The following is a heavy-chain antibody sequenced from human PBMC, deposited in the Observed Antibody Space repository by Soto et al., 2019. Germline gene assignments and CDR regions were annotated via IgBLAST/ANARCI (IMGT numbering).Heavy chain of an antibody. CDR2: ISYDGSNK. V-gene: IGHV3-30-3*01. D-gene: IGHD3-10*01. J-gene: IGHJ6*02. CDR3: ARDQYDYYGSGSSYYYYYYGMDV. CDR1: GFTFSSYA. Sequence: VQLVESGGGVVQPGRSLRLSCAASGFTFSSYAMHWVRQAPGKGLEWVAVISYDGSNKYYADSVKGRFTISRDNSKNTLYLQMNSLRAADTAAYYCARDQYDYYGSGSSYYYYYYGMDVWGQGTTVTVSS.